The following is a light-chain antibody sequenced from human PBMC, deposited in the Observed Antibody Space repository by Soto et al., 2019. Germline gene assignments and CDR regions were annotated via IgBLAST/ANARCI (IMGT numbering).Light chain of an antibody. V-gene: IGLV2-11*01. CDR1: SSDVGGYNY. CDR2: DVS. Sequence: QSALTQPRSVSGSPGQSVTISCTGTSSDVGGYNYVSWYQQHPGKAPKLMIYDVSKRPSGVPDRFSGSKSGNPASLTISGRQAEYEADYYCCSYAGSYTLYVFGTGTKVTVL. J-gene: IGLJ1*01. CDR3: CSYAGSYTLYV.